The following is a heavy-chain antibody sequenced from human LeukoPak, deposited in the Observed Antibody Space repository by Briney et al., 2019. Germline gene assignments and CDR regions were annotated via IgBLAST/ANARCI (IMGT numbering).Heavy chain of an antibody. Sequence: ASVKVSCKVSGYTLTELSMHWVRQAPGKWLEWMGGFDPEDGETIYAQKFQGRVTMTEDTSTDTAYMELSSLRSEDTAVYYCATGLGYCGGGSCRRADAFDIWGQGTMVTVSS. CDR2: FDPEDGET. D-gene: IGHD2-15*01. V-gene: IGHV1-24*01. J-gene: IGHJ3*02. CDR3: ATGLGYCGGGSCRRADAFDI. CDR1: GYTLTELS.